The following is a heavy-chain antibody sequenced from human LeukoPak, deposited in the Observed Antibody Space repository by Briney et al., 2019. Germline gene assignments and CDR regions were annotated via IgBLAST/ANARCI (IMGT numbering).Heavy chain of an antibody. CDR2: IWYDGSNK. CDR1: GFTFSSYG. V-gene: IGHV3-33*01. CDR3: ARDLFNYGDYGVPPAY. Sequence: GGSLRLSCAASGFTFSSYGMHWVRQAPGKGLEWVAVIWYDGSNKYYADSVKGRFTISRDNSKNTLYLQMNSLRAEDTAVYYCARDLFNYGDYGVPPAYWGQGTLVTVSS. D-gene: IGHD4-17*01. J-gene: IGHJ4*02.